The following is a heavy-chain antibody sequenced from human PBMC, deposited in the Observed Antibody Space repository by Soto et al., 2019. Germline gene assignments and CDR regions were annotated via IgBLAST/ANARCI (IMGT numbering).Heavy chain of an antibody. CDR1: GFTFSSYA. CDR3: AKDAVIVLMVPRYYGMDV. Sequence: PGGSLRLSCAASGFTFSSYAMSWVRQAPGKGLEWVSAISGSGGSTYYADSVKGRFTISRDNSKNTLYLQMNSLRAEDTAVYYFAKDAVIVLMVPRYYGMDVWGQGTTVTVSS. V-gene: IGHV3-23*01. J-gene: IGHJ6*02. D-gene: IGHD2-8*01. CDR2: ISGSGGST.